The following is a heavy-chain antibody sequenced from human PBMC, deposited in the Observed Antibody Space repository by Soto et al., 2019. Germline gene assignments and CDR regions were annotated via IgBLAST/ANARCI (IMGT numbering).Heavy chain of an antibody. J-gene: IGHJ3*02. D-gene: IGHD2-21*02. Sequence: QVQLVESGGGVILPGGSLRLSCAASGFTFSSYAMHWVRQAPGTGPEWVAATSSDGTDNVYADSVSGRFNISRDNSKNTLYLQMNSLRSEDAAVYYCARTYECAKSDCYRAFDIWGQGTMVTVSS. CDR2: TSSDGTDN. CDR3: ARTYECAKSDCYRAFDI. CDR1: GFTFSSYA. V-gene: IGHV3-30*04.